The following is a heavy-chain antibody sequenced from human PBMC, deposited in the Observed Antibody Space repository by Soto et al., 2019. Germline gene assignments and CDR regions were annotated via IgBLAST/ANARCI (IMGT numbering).Heavy chain of an antibody. CDR3: ARGRGIAVV. D-gene: IGHD6-19*01. J-gene: IGHJ4*02. Sequence: SETLSLTCTVSGGSISSGDYYWSWIRQPPGKGLEWIGEINHSGSTNYNPSLKSRVTISVDTSKNQFSLKLSSVTAADTAVYYCARGRGIAVVWGKGTLVTVSS. V-gene: IGHV4-39*07. CDR2: INHSGST. CDR1: GGSISSGDYY.